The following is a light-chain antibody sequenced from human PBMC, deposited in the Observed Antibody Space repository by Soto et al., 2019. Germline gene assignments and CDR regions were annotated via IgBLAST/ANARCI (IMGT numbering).Light chain of an antibody. CDR3: QQYNSYPLRT. V-gene: IGKV1-5*01. J-gene: IGKJ1*01. CDR1: QSISSW. CDR2: DAS. Sequence: DIQMTHSPSTLSASVGDRVTITCRASQSISSWLAWYQQKPGKAPKLLIYDASSLESGVPSRFSGSGSGTEFTFTISSLQPDDFATYYCQQYNSYPLRTFGQGTKVDIK.